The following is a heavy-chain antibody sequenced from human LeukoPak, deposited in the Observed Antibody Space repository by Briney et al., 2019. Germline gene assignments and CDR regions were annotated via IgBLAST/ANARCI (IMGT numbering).Heavy chain of an antibody. CDR1: GGSISSGSYY. D-gene: IGHD5-18*01. J-gene: IGHJ4*02. CDR2: IYTSGST. CDR3: ARDGIQLWHFDY. V-gene: IGHV4-61*02. Sequence: PSQTLSLTCTVSGGSISSGSYYWSWIRQPAGKGLEWIGRIYTSGSTNYNPSLKSRVTISVDTSKNQFSLKLSSLTAADTAVYYCARDGIQLWHFDYWGQGTLVTVSS.